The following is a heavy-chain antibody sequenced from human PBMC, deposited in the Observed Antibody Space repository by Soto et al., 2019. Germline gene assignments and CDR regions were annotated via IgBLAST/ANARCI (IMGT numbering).Heavy chain of an antibody. V-gene: IGHV3-30*18. CDR2: ISSDGSEK. CDR3: ANSWTTLTTGFDF. CDR1: GFTFSNYA. D-gene: IGHD4-17*01. J-gene: IGHJ4*02. Sequence: GGSLRLSCVASGFTFSNYAMHWVRQAPGKGLGWVAVISSDGSEKYYLDSVRDRFTISRDNSKNTLYLQMNNLRPEDTAMYYCANSWTTLTTGFDFWGQGAMVTVYS.